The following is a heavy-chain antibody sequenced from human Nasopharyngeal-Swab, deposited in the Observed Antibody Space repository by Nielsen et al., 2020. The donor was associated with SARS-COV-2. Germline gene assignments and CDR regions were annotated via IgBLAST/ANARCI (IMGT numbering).Heavy chain of an antibody. J-gene: IGHJ6*02. CDR2: LYSGGST. Sequence: SCAASGFTVSSNYMSWVRQAPGKGLEWVSVLYSGGSTYYIDSVKGRFTVSRDNSRNTLYLQMNSLRPEDTAVYYCAREKAVAGIGGYHYYGMDVWGQGTTVTVPS. D-gene: IGHD6-19*01. CDR1: GFTVSSNY. CDR3: AREKAVAGIGGYHYYGMDV. V-gene: IGHV3-53*05.